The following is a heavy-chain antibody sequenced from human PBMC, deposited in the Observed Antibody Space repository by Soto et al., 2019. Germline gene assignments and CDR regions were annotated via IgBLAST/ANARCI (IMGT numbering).Heavy chain of an antibody. CDR1: GYTFTSYE. CDR2: MNPNSGDT. Sequence: QVQLVQSGAEVKKPGASVKVSCKASGYTFTSYEINWVRQATGQGLEWMGWMNPNSGDTGYAQKFQDRVTMTRNTSISTAYMALSSLRSEDTAVYYCARGELLWFGELLRWGQGTLVTVSS. CDR3: ARGELLWFGELLR. V-gene: IGHV1-8*01. D-gene: IGHD3-10*01. J-gene: IGHJ4*02.